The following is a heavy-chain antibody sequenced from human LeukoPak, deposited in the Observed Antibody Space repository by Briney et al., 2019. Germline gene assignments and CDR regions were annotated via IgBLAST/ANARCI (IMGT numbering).Heavy chain of an antibody. D-gene: IGHD4-23*01. CDR2: ISSSGSTI. CDR3: ARDYGGSSPFDY. J-gene: IGHJ4*02. Sequence: PGGSLRLSCAASGFTFSHFEMNWVRQAPGKGLEWVSYISSSGSTIYYADSVKGRFTISRDNAKNSLYLQMNSLRAEDTAVYYCARDYGGSSPFDYWGQGTLVTVSS. CDR1: GFTFSHFE. V-gene: IGHV3-48*03.